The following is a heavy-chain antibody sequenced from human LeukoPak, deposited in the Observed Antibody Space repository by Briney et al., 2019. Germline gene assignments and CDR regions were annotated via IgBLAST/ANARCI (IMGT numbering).Heavy chain of an antibody. D-gene: IGHD3-10*01. CDR2: ISSSSSTI. CDR1: GFTFSSYS. V-gene: IGHV3-48*02. CDR3: ARDQRRFGELLRFDY. J-gene: IGHJ4*02. Sequence: GGSLRLSCAASGFTFSSYSMNWVRQAPGKGLEWVSYISSSSSTIYYADSVKGRFTISRDNAKNSLYLQMNSLRDEDTAVYYCARDQRRFGELLRFDYWGQGTLVTVSS.